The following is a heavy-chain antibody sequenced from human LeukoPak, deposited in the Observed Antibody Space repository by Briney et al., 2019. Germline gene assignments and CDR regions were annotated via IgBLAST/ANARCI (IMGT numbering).Heavy chain of an antibody. CDR1: GYTFTSYH. CDR2: INPNSGGT. V-gene: IGHV1-2*02. D-gene: IGHD1-1*01. CDR3: ARDHGTDGTTFTLNFDC. J-gene: IGHJ4*02. Sequence: ASVKVSCKASGYTFTSYHIHWVRQAPGQGLEWMGWINPNSGGTNYAQKFQGGVTMTTDTSISTVYMELTRLTSDDTAVYYCARDHGTDGTTFTLNFDCWGQGTLVTVSS.